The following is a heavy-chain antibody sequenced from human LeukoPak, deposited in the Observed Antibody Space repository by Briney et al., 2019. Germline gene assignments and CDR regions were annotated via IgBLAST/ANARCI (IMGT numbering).Heavy chain of an antibody. V-gene: IGHV3-74*01. CDR3: AIASAVTGKRNSFDI. Sequence: PGGSLRLSCAAPGVTFSSSWMHWVRQAPGKGLVWVSRFSNDESSTNYADSVKGRFTISRDSAKSTLYLQMNSLRVEDTAVYYCAIASAVTGKRNSFDIWGRGTMVAVSS. J-gene: IGHJ3*02. CDR2: FSNDESST. CDR1: GVTFSSSW. D-gene: IGHD6-19*01.